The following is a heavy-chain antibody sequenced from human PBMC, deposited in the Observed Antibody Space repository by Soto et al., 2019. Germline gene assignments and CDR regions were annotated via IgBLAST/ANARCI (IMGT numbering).Heavy chain of an antibody. CDR3: ARATYYYDSSGYDY. D-gene: IGHD3-22*01. CDR1: GGSISSSSYY. CDR2: IYYSGST. J-gene: IGHJ4*02. Sequence: SETLSLTCTVSGGSISSSSYYWGWIRQPPGEGLEWIGSIYYSGSTYYNPSLKSRVTISVDTSKNQFSLKLSSVTAADTAVYYCARATYYYDSSGYDYWGQGTLVTVSS. V-gene: IGHV4-39*01.